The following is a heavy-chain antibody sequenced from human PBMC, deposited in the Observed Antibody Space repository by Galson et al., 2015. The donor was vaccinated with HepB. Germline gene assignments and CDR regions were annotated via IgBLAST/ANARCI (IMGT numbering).Heavy chain of an antibody. V-gene: IGHV4-59*01. CDR3: ARVGGAVAGGFDY. J-gene: IGHJ4*02. D-gene: IGHD6-19*01. Sequence: QVQLQESGPGLVKPSETLSLTCTVSGGSISSYYWSWIRQPPGKGLEWIGYIYYSGSTNYNPSLKSRVTISVDTSKNQFSLRLSSVTAADTAVYYCARVGGAVAGGFDYWGQGTLVTVAS. CDR2: IYYSGST. CDR1: GGSISSYY.